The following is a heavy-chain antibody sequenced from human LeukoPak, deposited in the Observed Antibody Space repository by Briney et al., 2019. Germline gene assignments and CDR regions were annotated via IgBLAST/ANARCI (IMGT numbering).Heavy chain of an antibody. CDR3: ARVRSDSSGWYEFDY. J-gene: IGHJ4*02. V-gene: IGHV3-53*01. Sequence: GGSLRLSCAASGFTVSTNYMSWVSQVSGEGLEFVSLISTGGTTHYADSVKGRLSISSDNSKNTLYLQMNSLRAEDTAVYYCARVRSDSSGWYEFDYWGQGTLVTVSS. CDR1: GFTVSTNY. D-gene: IGHD6-19*01. CDR2: ISTGGTT.